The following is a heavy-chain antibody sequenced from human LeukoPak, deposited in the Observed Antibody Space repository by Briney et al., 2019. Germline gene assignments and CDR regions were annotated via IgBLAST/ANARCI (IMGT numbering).Heavy chain of an antibody. CDR2: IYASGNT. CDR3: ARKGKLGDAFDI. D-gene: IGHD3-16*01. Sequence: SQTLSLTCTVSGDSISTGSYYWSWIRQPAGKGLEWIGRIYASGNTNYNPSLKSRVSISVDTSKNQFSLKLNSVTAADTAVYYCARKGKLGDAFDIWGQGTMVSVSS. CDR1: GDSISTGSYY. V-gene: IGHV4-61*02. J-gene: IGHJ3*02.